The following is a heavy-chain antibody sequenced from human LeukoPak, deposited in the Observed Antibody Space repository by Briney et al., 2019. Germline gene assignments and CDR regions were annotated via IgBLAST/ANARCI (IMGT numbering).Heavy chain of an antibody. D-gene: IGHD1-26*01. Sequence: GGSLRLSCAASGFTVSNTYMSWVRQAPGKGLEWVSLIYSGGGTYSADSVKGRFTISRDISKNTLYLQMNSLRAEDTAVYYCARAGSEWELLRVLDYWGQGTLVTVSS. CDR1: GFTVSNTY. J-gene: IGHJ4*02. CDR2: IYSGGGT. V-gene: IGHV3-53*01. CDR3: ARAGSEWELLRVLDY.